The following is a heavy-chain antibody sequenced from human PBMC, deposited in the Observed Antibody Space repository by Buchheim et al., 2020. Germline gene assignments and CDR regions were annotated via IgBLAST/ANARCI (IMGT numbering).Heavy chain of an antibody. CDR3: AREGETGYSSSWYGD. V-gene: IGHV3-33*01. Sequence: QVQLVESGGGVVQPGRSLRLSCAASGFTFSSYGMHWVRQAPGKGLEWVAVIWYDGSNKYYADSVKGRFTISRDNSKNTLSLQMNSLRAEDTAVYYCAREGETGYSSSWYGDWGQGTL. D-gene: IGHD6-13*01. J-gene: IGHJ4*02. CDR1: GFTFSSYG. CDR2: IWYDGSNK.